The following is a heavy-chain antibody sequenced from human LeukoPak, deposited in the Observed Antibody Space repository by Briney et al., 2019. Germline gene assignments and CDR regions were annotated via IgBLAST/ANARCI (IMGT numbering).Heavy chain of an antibody. CDR2: ISYDGSNK. D-gene: IGHD3-22*01. J-gene: IGHJ4*02. V-gene: IGHV3-30-3*01. Sequence: GGSLRLSCAASGFTFSSYAMHWVRQAPGKGLEWVAVISYDGSNKYYADSVKGRFTISRDNSKNTLYLQMNSLRAEDTAVYYCARTARTYYYDSSGYTPFDYWGQGTLVTVSS. CDR1: GFTFSSYA. CDR3: ARTARTYYYDSSGYTPFDY.